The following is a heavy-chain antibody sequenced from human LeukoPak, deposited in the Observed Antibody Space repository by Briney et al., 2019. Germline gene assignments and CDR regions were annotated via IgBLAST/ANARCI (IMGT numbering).Heavy chain of an antibody. CDR2: ISGSGGST. V-gene: IGHV3-23*01. CDR3: AKGYSSSWYNWFDP. D-gene: IGHD6-13*01. Sequence: GSLRLSCAASGFTFSSYAMSWVRQAPGEGLEWVSAISGSGGSTYYADSVKGRFTISRDNSKNTLYLQMNSLRAEDTAVYYCAKGYSSSWYNWFDPWGQGTLVTVSS. CDR1: GFTFSSYA. J-gene: IGHJ5*02.